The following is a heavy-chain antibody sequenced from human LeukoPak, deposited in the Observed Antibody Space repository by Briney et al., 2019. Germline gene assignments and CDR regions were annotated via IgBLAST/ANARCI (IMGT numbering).Heavy chain of an antibody. CDR1: GFTFSTYC. V-gene: IGHV3-21*01. Sequence: GGSLRLSCAASGFTFSTYCMNWVRQAPGKGLEWVSSIISSSSYIYYADSVKGRFTISRDNAKNSLYLQMNSLRAEDTAVYYCARDPQYCSGGSCYSFDYWGQEPWSPSPQ. J-gene: IGHJ4*01. CDR2: IISSSSYI. D-gene: IGHD2-15*01. CDR3: ARDPQYCSGGSCYSFDY.